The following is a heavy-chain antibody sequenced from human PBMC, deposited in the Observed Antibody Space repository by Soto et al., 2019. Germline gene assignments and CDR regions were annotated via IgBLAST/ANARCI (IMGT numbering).Heavy chain of an antibody. CDR1: GATLNRNT. D-gene: IGHD3-22*01. J-gene: IGHJ4*02. CDR3: ARGWGYDSTDYYYAY. Sequence: QVRLVQSGAEGRKLGSSGRVPSKASGATLNRNTITGVRQAPGKGLGWMGGISPFFGKANHAQKFQGRVTIMADESTSTVYMELGSLRSDDTAIYYCARGWGYDSTDYYYAYWGQGTLVIVSS. CDR2: ISPFFGKA. V-gene: IGHV1-69*01.